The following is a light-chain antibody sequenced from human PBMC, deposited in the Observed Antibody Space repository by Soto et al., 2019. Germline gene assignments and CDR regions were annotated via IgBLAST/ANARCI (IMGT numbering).Light chain of an antibody. Sequence: EIVMTQSPATLSVSPGERATLSCRASQSVSSNLAWYQQKPGQAPRLLIYGASTRATGIPARFSGSGSGTEFTLTISSLQSEDFAVYYCKQYNNWRPLTFGQGTKVEIK. CDR1: QSVSSN. CDR2: GAS. J-gene: IGKJ1*01. V-gene: IGKV3-15*01. CDR3: KQYNNWRPLT.